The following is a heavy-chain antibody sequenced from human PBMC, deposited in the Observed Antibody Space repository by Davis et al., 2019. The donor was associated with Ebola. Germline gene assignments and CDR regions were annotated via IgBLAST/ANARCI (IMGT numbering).Heavy chain of an antibody. CDR3: ARHLRVYPRWFDP. D-gene: IGHD6-13*01. V-gene: IGHV4-39*01. Sequence: PSETLSLTCTVSGGSISSGGYYWSWIRQHPGKGLEWIGYIYYSGSTYYNPSLKSRVTISVDTSKNQLSLKLSSVTAADTAVYYCARHLRVYPRWFDPWGQGTLVTVSS. J-gene: IGHJ5*02. CDR2: IYYSGST. CDR1: GGSISSGGYY.